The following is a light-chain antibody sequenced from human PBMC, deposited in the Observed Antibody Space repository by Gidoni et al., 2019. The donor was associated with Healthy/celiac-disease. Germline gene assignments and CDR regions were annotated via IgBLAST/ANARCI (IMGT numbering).Light chain of an antibody. CDR3: QQYYSYTLT. J-gene: IGKJ2*01. CDR1: KGISSY. V-gene: IGKV1-8*01. Sequence: AVRMTPSPSSFSASTGARVTITCRASKGISSYLACYQQKPGKATKLLIYAASTLQSGAPSSFSGSGSGKDFIITISCRQSEDVANYYCQQYYSYTLTFGQGTKLEIK. CDR2: AAS.